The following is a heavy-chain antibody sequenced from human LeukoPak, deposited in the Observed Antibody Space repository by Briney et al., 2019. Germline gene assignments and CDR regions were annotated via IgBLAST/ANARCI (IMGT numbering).Heavy chain of an antibody. CDR2: IYYSGST. CDR3: ARHGAGGYHFYYYGMDV. D-gene: IGHD6-25*01. V-gene: IGHV4-59*08. Sequence: SETLSLTCTVSGGSISSYYWSGIRQPPGKGLEWIGYIYYSGSTNYNPSLKSRATISLDTSKNQFSLKLSSVTAADTAVYYCARHGAGGYHFYYYGMDVWGQGTTVTVSS. J-gene: IGHJ6*02. CDR1: GGSISSYY.